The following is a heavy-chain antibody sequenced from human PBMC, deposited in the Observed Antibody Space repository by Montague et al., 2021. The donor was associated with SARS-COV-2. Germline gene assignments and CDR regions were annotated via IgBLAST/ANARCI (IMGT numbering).Heavy chain of an antibody. V-gene: IGHV3-23*01. CDR1: GFTFSTYA. CDR3: AKGPLPGDLVFHY. CDR2: ISGSGGGT. D-gene: IGHD4-17*01. Sequence: SLRLSCAASGFTFSTYAMNWVRQAPGKGLEWVSGISGSGGGTFYADSVKGRFTISRDNSKNTLYLQMNSLRAEDTAVYFCAKGPLPGDLVFHYWGQGTLVTVSS. J-gene: IGHJ4*02.